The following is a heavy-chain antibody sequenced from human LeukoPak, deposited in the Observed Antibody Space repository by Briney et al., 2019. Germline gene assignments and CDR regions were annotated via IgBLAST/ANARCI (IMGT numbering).Heavy chain of an antibody. V-gene: IGHV4-59*12. CDR3: ARWNEYSSSSAPP. CDR2: IYYSGST. D-gene: IGHD6-6*01. Sequence: SETLSLTCTVSGGSISSYYWSWIRQPPGKGLEWIGYIYYSGSTNYNPSLKSRVTISVDRSKNQFSLKLSSVTAADTAVYYCARWNEYSSSSAPPWGQGTLVTVSS. CDR1: GGSISSYY. J-gene: IGHJ5*02.